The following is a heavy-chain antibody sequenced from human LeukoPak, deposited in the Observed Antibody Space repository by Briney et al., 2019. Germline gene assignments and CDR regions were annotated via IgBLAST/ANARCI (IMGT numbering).Heavy chain of an antibody. CDR2: ISGSGGST. J-gene: IGHJ4*02. CDR3: VRSAGNVLTGDSGYFDY. CDR1: GFTFSSYA. Sequence: GGSLRLSCAASGFTFSSYAMNWVRQAPGKGLEWVSVISGSGGSTYYADSVKGRFTISRDNSKNTVHLQMNSLRAEDTAVYYCVRSAGNVLTGDSGYFDYWGQGSLVTVSS. D-gene: IGHD3-9*01. V-gene: IGHV3-23*01.